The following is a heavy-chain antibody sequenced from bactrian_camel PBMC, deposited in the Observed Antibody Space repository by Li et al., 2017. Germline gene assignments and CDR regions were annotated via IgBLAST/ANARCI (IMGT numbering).Heavy chain of an antibody. Sequence: HVQLVESGGGSVQAGDSQRLSCIATGTVVGERTFCMGWFRQSPGKEREAVAAMNSGGAVTSYPDSVYGRFTISRDNFRNSVYLQMNDLKPEDTATYYCAAELARRSCANLPDRYRDWGPGTQVTVS. D-gene: IGHD7*01. CDR2: MNSGGAVT. J-gene: IGHJ4*01. CDR3: AAELARRSCANLPDRYRD. CDR1: GTVVGERTFC. V-gene: IGHV3S54*01.